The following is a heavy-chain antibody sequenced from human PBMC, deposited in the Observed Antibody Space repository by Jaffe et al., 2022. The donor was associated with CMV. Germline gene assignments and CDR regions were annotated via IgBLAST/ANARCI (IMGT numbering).Heavy chain of an antibody. Sequence: EVQLVESGGGLVQPGGSLRLSCAASGFTFSDHYMDWVRQAPGKGLEWVGRSRNKANSYSTQYAASVKGRFTISRDDSGNSLYLQMNSLKTEDTAVYYCARSPSDWSDVFDIWGQGTMVTVSS. V-gene: IGHV3-72*01. CDR1: GFTFSDHY. CDR2: SRNKANSYST. CDR3: ARSPSDWSDVFDI. J-gene: IGHJ3*02. D-gene: IGHD6-19*01.